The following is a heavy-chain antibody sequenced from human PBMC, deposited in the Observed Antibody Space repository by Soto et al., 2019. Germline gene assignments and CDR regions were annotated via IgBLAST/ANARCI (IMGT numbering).Heavy chain of an antibody. CDR3: ARAESWSRDAFDI. CDR1: CGSISSYY. V-gene: IGHV4-59*01. D-gene: IGHD3-3*01. J-gene: IGHJ3*02. Sequence: PSETLSLTCTVSCGSISSYYRSWIRQPPWKGLEWIGYIYYSGRTNYNPSLKSRVTISVDTYKNKFSLKLSSVTAADTAVYYCARAESWSRDAFDIWGQGTMVTVS. CDR2: IYYSGRT.